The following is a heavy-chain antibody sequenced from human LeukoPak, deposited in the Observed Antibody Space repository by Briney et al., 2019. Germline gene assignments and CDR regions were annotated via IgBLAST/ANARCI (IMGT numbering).Heavy chain of an antibody. J-gene: IGHJ4*02. CDR3: ARYFGESGSQYYFDY. D-gene: IGHD3-9*01. Sequence: GGSLRLSCAASGFTFSDAWMSWVRQALGKGLEWVGRIKSISDGGTTDYAAPVKGRFTISRDDSENTLYLQMNSLKTEDTAVYYCARYFGESGSQYYFDYWGQGTLVTVSS. V-gene: IGHV3-15*01. CDR1: GFTFSDAW. CDR2: IKSISDGGTT.